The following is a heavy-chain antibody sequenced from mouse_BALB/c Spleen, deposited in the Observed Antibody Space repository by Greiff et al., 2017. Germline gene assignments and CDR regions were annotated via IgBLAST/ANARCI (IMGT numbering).Heavy chain of an antibody. J-gene: IGHJ4*01. Sequence: EVQLQQSGPGLVKPSQSLSLTCSVTGYSITSGYYWNWIRQFPGNKLEWMGYISYDGSNNYNPSLKNRISITRDTSKNQFFLKLNSVTTEDTATYYCARYYYGLYAMDYWGQGTSVTVSS. V-gene: IGHV3-6*02. D-gene: IGHD1-1*01. CDR2: ISYDGSN. CDR1: GYSITSGYY. CDR3: ARYYYGLYAMDY.